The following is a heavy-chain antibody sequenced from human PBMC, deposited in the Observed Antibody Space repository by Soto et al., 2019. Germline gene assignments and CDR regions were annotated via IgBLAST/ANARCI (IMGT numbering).Heavy chain of an antibody. D-gene: IGHD2-2*01. J-gene: IGHJ4*02. CDR2: IYYRGDT. CDR1: DDSINNANW. V-gene: IGHV4-28*07. CDR3: GSVRGSSFVGH. Sequence: QVQLQESGPGLVSPSDTLSLTCTVSDDSINNANWWVWVRQPPGKGLQWIGSIYYRGDTYYNPSHKSRLTISVDTSKNQFFLKLKSVTAVDTAVYYCGSVRGSSFVGHWGQGTLVTVSS.